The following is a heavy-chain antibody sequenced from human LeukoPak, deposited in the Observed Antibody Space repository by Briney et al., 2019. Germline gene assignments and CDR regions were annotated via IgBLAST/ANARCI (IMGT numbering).Heavy chain of an antibody. CDR1: GYTFTGYY. J-gene: IGHJ4*02. CDR3: AREANDIVVVVGAVDY. Sequence: ASVKVSCKASGYTFTGYYMHWVRQAPGQGLEWMGWINPNSGGTNYAQKFQGRVTMTRDTSISTAYMELSRLRSDDTAVYYCAREANDIVVVVGAVDYWGQGTLVTVSS. D-gene: IGHD2-15*01. CDR2: INPNSGGT. V-gene: IGHV1-2*02.